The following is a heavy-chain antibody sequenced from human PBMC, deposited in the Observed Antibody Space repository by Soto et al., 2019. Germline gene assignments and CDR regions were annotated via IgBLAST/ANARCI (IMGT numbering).Heavy chain of an antibody. CDR1: GGTFSSYA. V-gene: IGHV1-69*12. CDR2: IIPIFGTA. D-gene: IGHD3-22*01. CDR3: ARDRGPSSGYYPYWFDP. Sequence: QVQLVQSGAEVKNPGSSVKVSCKASGGTFSSYAITWVRQAPGQGIEWMGGIIPIFGTANYAQKFQARVTITADESTSTAYMELSSLRSEDTAVYYCARDRGPSSGYYPYWFDPWGQGTLVTVSS. J-gene: IGHJ5*02.